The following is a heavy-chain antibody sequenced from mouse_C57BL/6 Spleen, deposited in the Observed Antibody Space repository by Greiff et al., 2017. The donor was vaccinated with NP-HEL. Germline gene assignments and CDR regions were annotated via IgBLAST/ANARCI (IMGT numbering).Heavy chain of an antibody. D-gene: IGHD2-5*01. V-gene: IGHV1-18*01. Sequence: VQLQQSGPELVKPGASVKIPCKASGYTFTDYNMDWVKQSHGKSLEWIGDINPNNGGTIYNQKFKGKATLTVDKSSSTAYMELRSLTSEDTAVYYCARRGAYYSNYVDAMDYWGQGTSVTVSS. CDR2: INPNNGGT. CDR1: GYTFTDYN. J-gene: IGHJ4*01. CDR3: ARRGAYYSNYVDAMDY.